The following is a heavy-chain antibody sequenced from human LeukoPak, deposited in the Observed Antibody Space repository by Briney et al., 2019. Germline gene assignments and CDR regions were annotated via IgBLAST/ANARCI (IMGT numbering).Heavy chain of an antibody. Sequence: SETLSLTCTVSGGSISSYYWSWIRQPPGKGLEWIGYIYYSGSTNYNPSLKSRVTISVDTSKNQFSLKLSSVTAADTAVYYCARDSPYHYGSGSATYYMDVWGKGTTVTISS. V-gene: IGHV4-59*01. J-gene: IGHJ6*03. D-gene: IGHD3-10*01. CDR3: ARDSPYHYGSGSATYYMDV. CDR1: GGSISSYY. CDR2: IYYSGST.